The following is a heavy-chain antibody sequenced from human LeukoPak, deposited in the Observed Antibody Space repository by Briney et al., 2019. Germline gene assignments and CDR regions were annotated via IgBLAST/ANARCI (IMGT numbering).Heavy chain of an antibody. CDR2: INHSGST. V-gene: IGHV4-34*01. J-gene: IGHJ4*02. D-gene: IGHD2-2*01. Sequence: PSETLSLTCAVYGGSFSGYYWSWIRQPPGKGLEWIGEINHSGSTNYNPSLKSRVTISVDTSKNQFSLKLSSVTAADTAVYYCARGGFYCSSTSCYAPDFDYWGQGTLVTVSS. CDR1: GGSFSGYY. CDR3: ARGGFYCSSTSCYAPDFDY.